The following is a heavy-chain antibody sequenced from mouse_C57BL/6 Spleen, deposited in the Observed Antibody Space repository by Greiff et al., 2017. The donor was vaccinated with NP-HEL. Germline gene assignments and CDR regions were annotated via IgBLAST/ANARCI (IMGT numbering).Heavy chain of an antibody. Sequence: VKLQESGAELARPGASVKMSCKASGYTFTSYTMHWVKQRPGQGLEWIGYINPSSGYTKYNQKFKDKATLTADKSSSTAYMQLSSLTSEDSAVYYCARSASGLDYFDYWGQGTTLTVSS. V-gene: IGHV1-4*01. J-gene: IGHJ2*01. CDR3: ARSASGLDYFDY. D-gene: IGHD6-1*01. CDR2: INPSSGYT. CDR1: GYTFTSYT.